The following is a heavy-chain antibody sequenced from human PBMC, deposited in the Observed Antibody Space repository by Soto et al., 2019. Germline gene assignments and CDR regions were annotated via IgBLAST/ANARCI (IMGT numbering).Heavy chain of an antibody. CDR1: GFSFSSYG. J-gene: IGHJ4*02. V-gene: IGHV3-30*03. CDR3: XXXXXXXXXXXXY. Sequence: QVQLVESGGGVVQPGRSLRLSCAASGFSFSSYGMHWVRQAPGKGLEWVAMISYDGTDEYYADSVKGRFTISRDNSKXXXXXXXXXXXXXXXXXXXXXXXXXXXXXXXXYWGQGTLVTVSS. CDR2: ISYDGTDE.